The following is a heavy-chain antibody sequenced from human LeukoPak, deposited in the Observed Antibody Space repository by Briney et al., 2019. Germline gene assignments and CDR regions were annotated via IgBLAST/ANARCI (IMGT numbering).Heavy chain of an antibody. D-gene: IGHD2-15*01. CDR1: GFTLSNSE. Sequence: GGSLRLSCAAPGFTLSNSEMDWVRQAPGKGLEWVAHIRSDNAVMYADSVKGRFTISSDKATNSLYLQMDSLRAEDTAVYYCARELSYCSGGSCPPPTFDYWGQGTLVTVSS. CDR2: IRSDNAV. J-gene: IGHJ4*02. V-gene: IGHV3-48*03. CDR3: ARELSYCSGGSCPPPTFDY.